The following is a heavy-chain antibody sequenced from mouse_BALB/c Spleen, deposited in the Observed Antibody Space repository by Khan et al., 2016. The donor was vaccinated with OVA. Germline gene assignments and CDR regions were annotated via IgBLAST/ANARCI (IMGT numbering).Heavy chain of an antibody. CDR2: ISSGSSTI. V-gene: IGHV5-17*02. CDR1: GFTFSSFG. Sequence: EVELVESGGGLVQPGGSRKLSCAASGFTFSSFGMHWIRQAPKKGLEWVAYISSGSSTIYYVDTVKGRFTISRDNPKNTLFLQMTSLRSEDTAMYYGVRSGGNFHWYFDVWGAGTSVTVSS. CDR3: VRSGGNFHWYFDV. D-gene: IGHD2-1*01. J-gene: IGHJ1*01.